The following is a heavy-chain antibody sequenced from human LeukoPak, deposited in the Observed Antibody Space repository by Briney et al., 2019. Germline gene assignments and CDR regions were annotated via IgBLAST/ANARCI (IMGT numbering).Heavy chain of an antibody. CDR1: GFIFSDYD. CDR3: ARMGFGDILTGYSHWYYYYGMDV. Sequence: GGSLRLSCVASGFIFSDYDMHWVRQAPGKGLEWVTSMRNDGSQIYYADSVKGRFTTSRDNSKNTLYLQMDSLRAEDTAVYYCARMGFGDILTGYSHWYYYYGMDVWGQGTTVTVSS. CDR2: MRNDGSQI. D-gene: IGHD3-9*01. J-gene: IGHJ6*02. V-gene: IGHV3-30*02.